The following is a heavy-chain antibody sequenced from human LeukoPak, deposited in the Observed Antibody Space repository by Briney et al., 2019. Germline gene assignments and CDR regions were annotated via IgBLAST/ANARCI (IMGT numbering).Heavy chain of an antibody. CDR3: ARDGKQWLSEIDAFDI. V-gene: IGHV3-21*01. Sequence: KPGGSLRLSCAASGFTFSSYSMNWVRQAPGKGLEWVSSISSSSSYIYYADSVKGRFTISRDNAKNSLYLQMNSLRAEDTAVYYCARDGKQWLSEIDAFDIWGQGTMVTVSS. CDR2: ISSSSSYI. J-gene: IGHJ3*02. D-gene: IGHD6-19*01. CDR1: GFTFSSYS.